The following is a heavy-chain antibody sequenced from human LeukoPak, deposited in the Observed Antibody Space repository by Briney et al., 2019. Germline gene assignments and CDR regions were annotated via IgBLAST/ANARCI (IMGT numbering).Heavy chain of an antibody. Sequence: GGSLRLSCAASGFTFSSYWMRWVRQAPGKGLMWVSRINSDGSSTSYADSVKGRFTISRDNAKNTLYLQMNSLRAEDTAVYYCARGSQGCSSTSCTIPGLYYYYGMDVWGQGTTVTVSS. V-gene: IGHV3-74*01. CDR2: INSDGSST. CDR3: ARGSQGCSSTSCTIPGLYYYYGMDV. CDR1: GFTFSSYW. J-gene: IGHJ6*02. D-gene: IGHD2-2*01.